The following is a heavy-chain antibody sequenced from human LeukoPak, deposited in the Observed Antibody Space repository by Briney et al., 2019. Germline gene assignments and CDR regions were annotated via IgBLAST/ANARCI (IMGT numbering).Heavy chain of an antibody. CDR1: GDTFTSYY. CDR2: INPSGGST. Sequence: ASVKVSCKASGDTFTSYYMNWVRQAPGQGLEWMGMINPSGGSTSYAQKFQGRVTMTRDKSTSTVYMELSSLRSEDTAVYYRARDSAPPHHSPYGMYVWGQGTTVTVSS. CDR3: ARDSAPPHHSPYGMYV. J-gene: IGHJ6*02. V-gene: IGHV1-46*01.